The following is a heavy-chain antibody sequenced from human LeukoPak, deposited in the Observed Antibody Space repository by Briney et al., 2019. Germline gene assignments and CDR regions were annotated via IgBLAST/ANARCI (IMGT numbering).Heavy chain of an antibody. J-gene: IGHJ4*02. CDR3: ARDFYGSGSPTPGY. Sequence: SETLSLTCAVYGGSFSGYYWSWIRQPPGKGLEWIGEINHSGSTNYNPSLKSRVTISVDTSKNQFSLKLSSVTAADTAVYYCARDFYGSGSPTPGYWGQGTLVTVSS. V-gene: IGHV4-34*01. D-gene: IGHD3-10*01. CDR2: INHSGST. CDR1: GGSFSGYY.